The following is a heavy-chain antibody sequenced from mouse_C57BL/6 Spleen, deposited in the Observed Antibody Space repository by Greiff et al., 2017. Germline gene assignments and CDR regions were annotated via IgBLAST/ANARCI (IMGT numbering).Heavy chain of an antibody. CDR3: ARSTVVAHWYFDV. CDR1: GFTFTDYY. J-gene: IGHJ1*03. CDR2: IRNKANGYTT. D-gene: IGHD1-1*01. Sequence: DVMLVESGGGLVQPGGSLSLSCAASGFTFTDYYMSWVRQPPGKALEWLGFIRNKANGYTTEYSASVKGRFTISRDNSQSILYLQMNALRAEDSATYYCARSTVVAHWYFDVWGTGTTVTVSS. V-gene: IGHV7-3*01.